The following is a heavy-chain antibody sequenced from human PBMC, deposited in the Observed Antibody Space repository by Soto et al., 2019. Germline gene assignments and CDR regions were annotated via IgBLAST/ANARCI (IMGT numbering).Heavy chain of an antibody. CDR3: TAMNY. J-gene: IGHJ4*02. V-gene: IGHV3-21*01. CDR2: ISSSSSYI. Sequence: PGGSLRLSCVVSGVTLTDVWVNWVRQAPGKGLEWVSSISSSSSYIYYADSVKGRFTISRDNAKNSLYLQMNSLRAEDTAVYYCTAMNYWGQGTLVTVSS. D-gene: IGHD2-2*01. CDR1: GVTLTDVW.